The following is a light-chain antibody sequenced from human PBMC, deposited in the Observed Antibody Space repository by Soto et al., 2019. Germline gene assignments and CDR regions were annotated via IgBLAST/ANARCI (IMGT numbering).Light chain of an antibody. V-gene: IGLV2-14*03. CDR3: SSYTTTSAVA. Sequence: QSALTQPASVSGSAGEWITISCTGTSSDVGGYNYVSWYQQHPGKAPKLMIYDVTNRPSGVSYRFSGSKSGNTASLTISGLQAEDEADYYCSSYTTTSAVAFGGGTKLTV. CDR2: DVT. J-gene: IGLJ2*01. CDR1: SSDVGGYNY.